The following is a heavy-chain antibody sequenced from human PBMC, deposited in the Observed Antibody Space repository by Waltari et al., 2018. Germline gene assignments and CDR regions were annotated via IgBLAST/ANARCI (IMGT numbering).Heavy chain of an antibody. V-gene: IGHV3-30*01. J-gene: IGHJ3*02. CDR1: GFTFSSYA. CDR2: ISYDGSNK. CDR3: ASYMTTVPLRAFDI. D-gene: IGHD4-17*01. Sequence: QVQLVESGGGVVQPGRSLRLSCAASGFTFSSYAMHWVRQAPGKGLEWVAVISYDGSNKYYADSVKGRFTISRDNSKNTLYLQMNSLRAEDTAVYYCASYMTTVPLRAFDIWGQGTMVTVSS.